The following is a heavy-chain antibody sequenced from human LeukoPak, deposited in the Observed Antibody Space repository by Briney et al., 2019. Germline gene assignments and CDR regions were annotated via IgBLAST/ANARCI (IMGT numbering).Heavy chain of an antibody. CDR1: GFAFSSYA. V-gene: IGHV3-30-3*01. D-gene: IGHD3-10*01. CDR3: ARDSRSYSTGTEY. J-gene: IGHJ4*02. CDR2: ISYDGSNQ. Sequence: PGGSLRLSCAASGFAFSSYAMHWVRQAPGKGLEWVAAISYDGSNQYFVDSVKGRFTISRDNSRNTLYLRMNSLRPEDTALYYCARDSRSYSTGTEYWGQGTLVTVSS.